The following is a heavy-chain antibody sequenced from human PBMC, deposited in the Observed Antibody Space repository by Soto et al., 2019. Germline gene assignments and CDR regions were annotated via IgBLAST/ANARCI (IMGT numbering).Heavy chain of an antibody. CDR3: AKDGWLGEYWYCYYYYGMDV. CDR1: GFTFSSYA. J-gene: IGHJ6*02. Sequence: PVGSLRLSCAASGFTFSSYAMSWVRPAPGKGLEWVSAIGGSGGSTYYADSGKGRFTISRDNSKSTLYLKMNSLRAEDTAVYYCAKDGWLGEYWYCYYYYGMDVWGQGTTVTVSS. CDR2: IGGSGGST. D-gene: IGHD3-10*01. V-gene: IGHV3-23*01.